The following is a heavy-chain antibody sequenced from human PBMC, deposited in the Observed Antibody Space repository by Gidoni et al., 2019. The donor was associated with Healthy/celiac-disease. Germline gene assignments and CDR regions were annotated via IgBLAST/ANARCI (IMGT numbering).Heavy chain of an antibody. J-gene: IGHJ4*02. D-gene: IGHD6-6*01. V-gene: IGHV3-30-3*01. Sequence: QVQLVESGGGVVQPGGSLRASSAAAGCPCSSYAMHWVRQAPGKGLEWVAVISYDGSNKYYADSVKGRFTISRDNSKNTLYLQMNSLRAEDTAVYYCARSERSSFDYWGQGTLVTVSS. CDR2: ISYDGSNK. CDR3: ARSERSSFDY. CDR1: GCPCSSYA.